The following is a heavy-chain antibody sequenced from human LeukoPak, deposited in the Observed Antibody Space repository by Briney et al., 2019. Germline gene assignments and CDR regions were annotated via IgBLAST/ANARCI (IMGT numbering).Heavy chain of an antibody. CDR1: GGTFISYA. V-gene: IGHV1-69*05. Sequence: SVKVSCKASGGTFISYAIRWVRQAPGQGVEGMGRIIPIFGTANYAQKFQGRVTITTDESTSTAYMELSSLRSEDTAVYYCARDLIERGYFDYWGQGTLVTVSS. CDR2: IIPIFGTA. J-gene: IGHJ4*02. D-gene: IGHD2/OR15-2a*01. CDR3: ARDLIERGYFDY.